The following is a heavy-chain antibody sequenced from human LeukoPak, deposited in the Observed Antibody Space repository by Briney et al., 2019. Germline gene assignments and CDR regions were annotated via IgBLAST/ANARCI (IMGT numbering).Heavy chain of an antibody. CDR2: INGDGSSS. CDR1: GFTLSDYW. D-gene: IGHD4-17*01. CDR3: AREDIPPGPTVPNSMIDY. J-gene: IGHJ4*02. V-gene: IGHV3-74*01. Sequence: GGSLRLSCAASGFTLSDYWMHWVRQAPGKGLVWVARINGDGSSSTYADTVKGQFTISRDNAKNTLYLQMNSLRVEDTAVYYCAREDIPPGPTVPNSMIDYWGQGTLVTVSS.